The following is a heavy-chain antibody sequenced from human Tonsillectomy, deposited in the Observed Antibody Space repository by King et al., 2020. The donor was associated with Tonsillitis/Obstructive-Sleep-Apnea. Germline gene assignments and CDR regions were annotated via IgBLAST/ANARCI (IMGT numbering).Heavy chain of an antibody. Sequence: VQLVESGGGVVQPGRSLRLSCAASGFTFSNYGMHWVRQAPGKGLEWVAVISYDGNNKYYTDSVKGRFTISRDNSKNTLYVQMNSLRAEDTAVYYCAKESRVLLWFGELYGMDVWGQGTTVTVSS. CDR1: GFTFSNYG. CDR2: ISYDGNNK. V-gene: IGHV3-30*18. CDR3: AKESRVLLWFGELYGMDV. J-gene: IGHJ6*02. D-gene: IGHD3-10*01.